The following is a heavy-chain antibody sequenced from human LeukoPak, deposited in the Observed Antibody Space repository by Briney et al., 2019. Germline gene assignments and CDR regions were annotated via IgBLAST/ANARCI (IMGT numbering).Heavy chain of an antibody. Sequence: NPSETLSLTCTVSDGSISSYYWSWIRQPPGKGLEWIGYIYYSGSTNYNPSLKSRVTISVDTSKNQFSLKLSSVTAADTAVYYCARESSGWYVDYWGQGTLVTVSS. J-gene: IGHJ4*02. D-gene: IGHD6-19*01. CDR2: IYYSGST. V-gene: IGHV4-59*01. CDR3: ARESSGWYVDY. CDR1: DGSISSYY.